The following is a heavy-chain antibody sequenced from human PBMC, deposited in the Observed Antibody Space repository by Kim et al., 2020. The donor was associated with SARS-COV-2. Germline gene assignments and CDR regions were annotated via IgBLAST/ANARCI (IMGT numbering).Heavy chain of an antibody. CDR1: GYTFTNYG. V-gene: IGHV1-18*01. J-gene: IGHJ6*02. Sequence: ASVKVSCKASGYTFTNYGISWVRQAPGQGLEWMGWISTYNGNTNYAQNFQGRVTMTTDTSTSTAYMELRSLSSDDTAVYYCARDKMVDTGMVHRIYYYYYGMDVWGQGTTVTVSS. D-gene: IGHD5-18*01. CDR2: ISTYNGNT. CDR3: ARDKMVDTGMVHRIYYYYYGMDV.